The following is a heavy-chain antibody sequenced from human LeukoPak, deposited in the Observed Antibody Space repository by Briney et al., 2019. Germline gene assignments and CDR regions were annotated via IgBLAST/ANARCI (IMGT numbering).Heavy chain of an antibody. V-gene: IGHV3-53*01. Sequence: GGSLRLSCAASGFTFSSYSMNWVRQAPGKGLESVSILYMNDNTYYADSVKGRFTISRDSSKKTLYLQMNSLRAEDTAVYYCVREDLGIEYWGQGTLVTVS. D-gene: IGHD3/OR15-3a*01. CDR1: GFTFSSYS. CDR2: LYMNDNT. CDR3: VREDLGIEY. J-gene: IGHJ4*02.